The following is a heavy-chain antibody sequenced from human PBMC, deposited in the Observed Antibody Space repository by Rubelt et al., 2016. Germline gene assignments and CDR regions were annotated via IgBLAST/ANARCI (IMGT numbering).Heavy chain of an antibody. D-gene: IGHD1-26*01. CDR3: AGECDWDLLGRDFDD. V-gene: IGHV1-2*02. J-gene: IGHJ4*02. CDR1: GYTFTSYA. CDR2: INPNGGAT. Sequence: QVQLVQSGSELKKPGASVKVSCKASGYTFTSYAMNWVRQAPGQGLEWMGWINPNGGATNNAQKFQGRVTMTRDTSISTAYMELSRLRSDDTAGYYCAGECDWDLLGRDFDDWGQGTLVTVSS.